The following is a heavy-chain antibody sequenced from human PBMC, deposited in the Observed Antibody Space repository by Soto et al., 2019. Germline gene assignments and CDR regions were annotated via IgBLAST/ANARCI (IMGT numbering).Heavy chain of an antibody. J-gene: IGHJ5*02. Sequence: EVQLVESGGGLVQPGGSLRLSCAASGFTVSTNYMSWVRQAPGLGLEWVSVIYSGGSTYYADSVKGRFTISRDISKNTLYLQMNSLRAEDTAVYYCVRDGVGSFSAWGQGTLVTVSS. CDR3: VRDGVGSFSA. CDR2: IYSGGST. V-gene: IGHV3-66*01. D-gene: IGHD2-8*01. CDR1: GFTVSTNY.